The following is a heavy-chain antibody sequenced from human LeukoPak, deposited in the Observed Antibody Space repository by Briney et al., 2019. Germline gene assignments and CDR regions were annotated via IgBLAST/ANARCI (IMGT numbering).Heavy chain of an antibody. V-gene: IGHV3-48*03. D-gene: IGHD3-10*01. CDR2: ISSGGYTT. Sequence: GGSLRLSCTDSGFTFSSHDMNWVRQAPGKGLEWVSYISSGGYTTRYADSVKGRFTISRDNAKNSLYLQMNSLRAEDTAVYYCAREGSSYAPSEPFYFDHWGQGTLVTVSS. CDR3: AREGSSYAPSEPFYFDH. J-gene: IGHJ4*02. CDR1: GFTFSSHD.